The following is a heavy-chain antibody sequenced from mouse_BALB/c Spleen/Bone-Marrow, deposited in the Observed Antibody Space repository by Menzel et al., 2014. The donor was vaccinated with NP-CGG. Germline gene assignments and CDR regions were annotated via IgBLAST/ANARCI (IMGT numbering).Heavy chain of an antibody. D-gene: IGHD1-1*01. V-gene: IGHV14-3*02. CDR3: ARNYGSSLDY. CDR1: GFNIEDSY. J-gene: IGHJ2*01. CDR2: IDPANGNT. Sequence: VQLKESGAEIVKPGASVKSSCTTSGFNIEDSYIYWMKQRPEQGLERIGRIDPANGNTKYDPKFQGKATITVDTSSATAYLQLSSLTSEDTAVYYCARNYGSSLDYWGQGTTLTVSS.